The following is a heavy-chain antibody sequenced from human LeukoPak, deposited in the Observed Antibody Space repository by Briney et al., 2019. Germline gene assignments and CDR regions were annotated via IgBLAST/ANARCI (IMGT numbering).Heavy chain of an antibody. CDR2: IYPGDSDT. Sequence: GESLKISCKGSGYSFTSYWIGWVRQMPGKGLEWMGIIYPGDSDTKYSPSFQGQVTISADKSIYTAYLQWRSLKASDTAMYYCARQRDFWSGYLFDYWGQGTLVTVSS. CDR1: GYSFTSYW. J-gene: IGHJ4*02. CDR3: ARQRDFWSGYLFDY. D-gene: IGHD3-3*01. V-gene: IGHV5-51*01.